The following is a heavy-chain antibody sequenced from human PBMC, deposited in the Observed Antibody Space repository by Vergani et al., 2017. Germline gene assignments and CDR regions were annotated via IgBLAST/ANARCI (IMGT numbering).Heavy chain of an antibody. V-gene: IGHV7-4-1*01. CDR2: INPTTGNP. CDR1: GYSFNNYA. J-gene: IGHJ4*02. D-gene: IGHD6-19*01. Sequence: QEQLVQSGPELKKPGASVKVSCKASGYSFNNYAIHWVRQAPGQGLDWMGWINPTTGNPTYARAFTGRFVFSLDTSISTAYLQIGSLKAEDTAVYFCARAKRGRLAVGATDSWGQGTLLTVSS. CDR3: ARAKRGRLAVGATDS.